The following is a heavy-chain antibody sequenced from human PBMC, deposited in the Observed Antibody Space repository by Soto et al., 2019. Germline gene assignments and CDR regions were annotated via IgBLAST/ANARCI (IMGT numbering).Heavy chain of an antibody. D-gene: IGHD3-10*01. CDR1: GGTFSSYA. CDR2: IIPIFGTA. CDR3: ASEAVLLWFGELKNAFDI. J-gene: IGHJ3*02. V-gene: IGHV1-69*01. Sequence: QVQLVQSGAEVKKPGSSVKVSCKASGGTFSSYAISWVRQAPGQGLEWMGGIIPIFGTANYAQKFQGRVTITADESTSTAYMELSSLRSEDTAVYYCASEAVLLWFGELKNAFDIWGQGTMVTVSS.